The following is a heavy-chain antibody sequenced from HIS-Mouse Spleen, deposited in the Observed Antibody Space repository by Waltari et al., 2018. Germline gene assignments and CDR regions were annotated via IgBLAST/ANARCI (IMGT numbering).Heavy chain of an antibody. Sequence: QVQLQQWGAGLLKPSETLSLTCAVYGASFSGYYWTWIRQPPGKGLEWIGEINHSGSTNYNPSLKSRVTISVDTSKNQFSLKLSSVTAADTAVYYCASGITGTRGDYWGQGTLVTVSS. V-gene: IGHV4-34*01. CDR3: ASGITGTRGDY. D-gene: IGHD1-7*01. J-gene: IGHJ4*02. CDR2: INHSGST. CDR1: GASFSGYY.